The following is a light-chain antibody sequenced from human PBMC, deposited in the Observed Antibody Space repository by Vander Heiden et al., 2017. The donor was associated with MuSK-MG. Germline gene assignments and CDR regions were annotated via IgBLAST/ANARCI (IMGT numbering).Light chain of an antibody. CDR2: YAS. CDR3: QQRSNWPRS. CDR1: QSVSSY. V-gene: IGKV3-11*01. Sequence: EIVLTHSPATLSLSPGERATLSCRASQSVSSYLAWYQQKPGQAPRLLIYYASNRATGIPARFSGSGSGTDFTLTISSLEPEDFAVYYCQQRSNWPRSFGGGTKVEIK. J-gene: IGKJ4*01.